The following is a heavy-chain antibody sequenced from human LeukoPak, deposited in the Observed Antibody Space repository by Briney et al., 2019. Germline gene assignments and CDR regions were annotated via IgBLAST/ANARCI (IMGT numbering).Heavy chain of an antibody. Sequence: PAGSLRLSCAASGFTFSSYWLHWVRQAPGKGLVWVSRINHGGSTNYADSVKGRFTISRDNSKNTLYLQMNSLRAEDTAVYYCAKDGREVRGVMQGFFQHWGQGTLVTVS. CDR2: INHGGST. CDR3: AKDGREVRGVMQGFFQH. V-gene: IGHV3-74*01. CDR1: GFTFSSYW. J-gene: IGHJ1*01. D-gene: IGHD3-10*01.